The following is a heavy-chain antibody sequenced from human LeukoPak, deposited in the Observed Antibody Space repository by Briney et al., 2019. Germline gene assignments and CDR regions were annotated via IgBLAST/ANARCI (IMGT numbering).Heavy chain of an antibody. V-gene: IGHV3-30*18. CDR3: AKQNIFERYFDY. D-gene: IGHD2/OR15-2a*01. CDR2: ISYDGSNK. J-gene: IGHJ4*02. CDR1: GFTFSSYG. Sequence: GGSLRLSCAASGFTFSSYGMHWVRQAPGKGLEWVAVISYDGSNKYYADSVKGRFTISRDNSKNTLYLQMYSLKAEDTAVYYCAKQNIFERYFDYWGQGTLVTVSS.